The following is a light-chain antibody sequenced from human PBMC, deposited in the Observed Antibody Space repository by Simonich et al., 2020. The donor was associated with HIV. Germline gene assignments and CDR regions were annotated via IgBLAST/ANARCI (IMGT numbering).Light chain of an antibody. J-gene: IGLJ2*01. Sequence: QSALTQPASVSGSPGQSITISCTGTSSDVGGYNYVSWYQQHPGKAPKLMIYDVSKLPSGVSNRFSGSKSGNTASLTISGLQAEDEADYYGSSYTSSSSVVFGGGTKLTVL. CDR1: SSDVGGYNY. CDR2: DVS. CDR3: SSYTSSSSVV. V-gene: IGLV2-14*01.